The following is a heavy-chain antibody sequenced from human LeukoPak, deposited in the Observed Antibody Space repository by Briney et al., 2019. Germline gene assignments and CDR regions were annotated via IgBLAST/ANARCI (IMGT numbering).Heavy chain of an antibody. V-gene: IGHV1-18*01. D-gene: IGHD3-22*01. CDR2: ISAYNGNT. CDR3: AKTPTMIVVVTQYYFDY. CDR1: GYTFTSYG. J-gene: IGHJ4*02. Sequence: ASVKVSCKASGYTFTSYGISWVRQAPGQGLEWMGWISAYNGNTNYAQKLQGRVTMTTDTSTSTAYMELRSLRSDDTAVYYCAKTPTMIVVVTQYYFDYWGQGTLVTVSS.